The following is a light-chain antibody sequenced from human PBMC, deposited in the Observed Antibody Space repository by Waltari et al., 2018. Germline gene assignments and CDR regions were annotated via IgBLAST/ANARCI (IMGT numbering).Light chain of an antibody. CDR2: HAS. Sequence: EIQMTQSPSSVSASVGDRVTITCRASQAVSTWLAWYQQKPGNSPNLLIYHASSLQSGVPSRFSGSGSGTDFTLTISSLQPEDSATYYCQQGDSVPPTFDQGTKVEIK. J-gene: IGKJ1*01. CDR3: QQGDSVPPT. CDR1: QAVSTW. V-gene: IGKV1-12*01.